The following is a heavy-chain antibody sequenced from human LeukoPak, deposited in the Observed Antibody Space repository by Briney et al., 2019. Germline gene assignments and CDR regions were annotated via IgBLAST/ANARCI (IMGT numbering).Heavy chain of an antibody. V-gene: IGHV1-2*02. CDR2: INPTSGGT. CDR1: GYTFTGYC. Sequence: GASVKVSCKASGYTFTGYCMHWARQAPGQGLEWMGWINPTSGGTNYAQKFQGRVTMTRDTSISTAYMELSRLRSDDTAVYYCARDADCSSTSCYTPYYFDYWGQGTLVTVSS. J-gene: IGHJ4*02. D-gene: IGHD2-2*02. CDR3: ARDADCSSTSCYTPYYFDY.